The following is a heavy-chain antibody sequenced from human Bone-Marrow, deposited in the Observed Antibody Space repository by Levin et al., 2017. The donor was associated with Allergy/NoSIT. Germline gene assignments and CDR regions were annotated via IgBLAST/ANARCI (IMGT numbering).Heavy chain of an antibody. CDR3: AGTKKWLAFDF. V-gene: IGHV4-59*08. Sequence: NPSETLSLTCSVSGGSISSYYWGWIRQTPGKGLEWIGSFYNSGSINYNPPLESRVTISVDTSKNQLTLRVDSVTAADTAVYYCAGTKKWLAFDFWGQGTLVTVSS. CDR2: FYNSGSI. CDR1: GGSISSYY. J-gene: IGHJ4*02. D-gene: IGHD6-19*01.